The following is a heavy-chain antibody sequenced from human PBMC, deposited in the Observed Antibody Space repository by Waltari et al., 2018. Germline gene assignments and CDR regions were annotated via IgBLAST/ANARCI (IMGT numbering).Heavy chain of an antibody. Sequence: QLQLQESGPGLVKPSETLSLTCTVSGGSISSSSYYWGWIRQPPGKGLEWIGSIYYSGSTYYNPSLKSRVTIAVDTSKNQFSLKLSSVTAADTAVYYCARDRRDWFDPWGQGTLVTVSS. V-gene: IGHV4-39*07. J-gene: IGHJ5*02. CDR3: ARDRRDWFDP. CDR1: GGSISSSSYY. CDR2: IYYSGST.